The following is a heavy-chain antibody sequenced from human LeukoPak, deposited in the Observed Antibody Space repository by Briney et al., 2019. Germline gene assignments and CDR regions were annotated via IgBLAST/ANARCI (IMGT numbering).Heavy chain of an antibody. CDR3: ARQSYSGSYKRNWFDP. CDR1: GYSLTSYW. CDR2: IYPGDSDT. Sequence: GESLKISCKGSGYSLTSYWIGWVRQMPGKGLEWMGIIYPGDSDTRYSPSFQGQVTISADKSISTAYLQWSSLKASDTAMYYCARQSYSGSYKRNWFDPWGQGTLVTVSS. D-gene: IGHD1-26*01. V-gene: IGHV5-51*01. J-gene: IGHJ5*02.